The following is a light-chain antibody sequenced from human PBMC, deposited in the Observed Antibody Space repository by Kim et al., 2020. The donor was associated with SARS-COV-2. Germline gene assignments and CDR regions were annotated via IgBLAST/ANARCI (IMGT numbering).Light chain of an antibody. CDR1: QSVSSNY. V-gene: IGKV3-20*01. Sequence: SPGERATLSCRASQSVSSNYLAWYQRKPGQAPRLLIYGASNRATGIPDRFSGSGSGTDFTLSINRLEPEDFAVYDCQQYGTSPETFGGGTKVDIK. CDR2: GAS. J-gene: IGKJ4*01. CDR3: QQYGTSPET.